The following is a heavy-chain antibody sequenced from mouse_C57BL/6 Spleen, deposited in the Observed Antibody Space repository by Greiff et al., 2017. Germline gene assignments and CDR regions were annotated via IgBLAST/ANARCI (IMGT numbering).Heavy chain of an antibody. CDR3: VRGYNYGYAMDY. V-gene: IGHV10-1*01. CDR1: GFSFNTYA. Sequence: DVKLVESGGGLVQPKGSLKLSCAASGFSFNTYAMNWVRQAPGKGLEWVARIRSKSNNYATYYADSVKDRFTISRDDSESMLYLQMNNLKTEDTAMYYCVRGYNYGYAMDYWGQGTSVTVSS. D-gene: IGHD1-3*01. J-gene: IGHJ4*01. CDR2: IRSKSNNYAT.